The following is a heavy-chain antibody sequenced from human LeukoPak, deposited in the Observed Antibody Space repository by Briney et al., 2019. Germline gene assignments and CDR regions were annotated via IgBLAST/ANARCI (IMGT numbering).Heavy chain of an antibody. CDR3: ARDMYDTSGHLDY. CDR2: INPNSGGT. V-gene: IGHV1-2*02. J-gene: IGHJ4*02. CDR1: GYTFTGYY. Sequence: ASVKVSCKASGYTFTGYYMHWVRQAPGQGLEWMGWINPNSGGTNYAQKFQGRVTMTRDTSISTAYMELSRLRSDDTAVYYCARDMYDTSGHLDYWGRGTLVTVSS. D-gene: IGHD3-22*01.